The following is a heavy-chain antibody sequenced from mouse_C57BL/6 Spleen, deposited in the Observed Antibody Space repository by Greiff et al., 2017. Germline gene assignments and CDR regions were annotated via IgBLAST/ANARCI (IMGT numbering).Heavy chain of an antibody. V-gene: IGHV1-76*01. CDR1: GYTFTDYY. J-gene: IGHJ4*01. CDR3: ARGDYDPSMDY. D-gene: IGHD2-4*01. Sequence: QVQRKESGAELVRPGASVKLSCKASGYTFTDYYINWVKQRPGQGLEWIARIYPGSGNTYYNEKFKGKATLTAEKSSSTAYMQLSSLTSEDSAVYFCARGDYDPSMDYWGQGTSVTVSS. CDR2: IYPGSGNT.